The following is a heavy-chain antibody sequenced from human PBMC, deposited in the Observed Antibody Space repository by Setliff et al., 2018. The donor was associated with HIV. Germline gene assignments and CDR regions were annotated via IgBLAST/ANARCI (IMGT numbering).Heavy chain of an antibody. CDR2: IKTKTQRGTT. V-gene: IGHV3-15*01. J-gene: IGHJ4*02. CDR1: GFTFSDNG. Sequence: GGSLRLSCVASGFTFSDNGMVWVRQAPGEGLEWVGRIKTKTQRGTTDYAAPAKGRFIISRDDSKNTLYLQMNSLRSEDTSVYYCVTGVGTSSVDYWGQGTMVTVSS. D-gene: IGHD3-22*01. CDR3: VTGVGTSSVDY.